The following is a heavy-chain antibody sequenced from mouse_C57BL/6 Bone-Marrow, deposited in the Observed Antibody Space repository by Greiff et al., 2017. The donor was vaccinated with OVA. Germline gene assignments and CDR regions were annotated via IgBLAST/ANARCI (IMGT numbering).Heavy chain of an antibody. CDR1: GYTFTSYW. J-gene: IGHJ3*01. CDR3: AIPSWFAY. V-gene: IGHV1-74*01. CDR2: IHPSDSDT. Sequence: QVQLQQPGAELVKPGASVKVSCKASGYTFTSYWMHWVKQRPGQGLEWIGRIHPSDSDTNYNQKFKGKATLTVDKSSSTAYMQLSSLTSEDCAGEYYAIPSWFAYWGQGTLVTVSA.